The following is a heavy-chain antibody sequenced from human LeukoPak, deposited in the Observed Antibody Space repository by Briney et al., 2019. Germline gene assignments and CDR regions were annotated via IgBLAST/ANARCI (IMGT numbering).Heavy chain of an antibody. CDR1: GGSISSYY. CDR3: ARHQKGRFGELLLDY. J-gene: IGHJ4*02. V-gene: IGHV4-59*08. Sequence: SETLSLTCTVSGGSISSYYWSWIRQPPGKGLEWIGYIYYSGSTNYNPSLKSRVTISVDTSKNQFSLKLSSVTAADTAVYYCARHQKGRFGELLLDYWGQGTLVTVSS. CDR2: IYYSGST. D-gene: IGHD3-10*01.